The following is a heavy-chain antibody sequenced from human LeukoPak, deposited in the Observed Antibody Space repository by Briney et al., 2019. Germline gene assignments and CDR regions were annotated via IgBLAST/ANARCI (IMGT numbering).Heavy chain of an antibody. CDR3: ATEGRSRGIVAPYGMDV. V-gene: IGHV1-24*01. D-gene: IGHD6-6*01. Sequence: GASVKVSCKVSGYTLTELSMHWVRQAPGKGLEWMGGFDPEDGETIYAQKFQGRVTMTEDTSTDTAYMELSSLRSEDTAVYYCATEGRSRGIVAPYGMDVWDQGTTVTVSS. CDR1: GYTLTELS. CDR2: FDPEDGET. J-gene: IGHJ6*02.